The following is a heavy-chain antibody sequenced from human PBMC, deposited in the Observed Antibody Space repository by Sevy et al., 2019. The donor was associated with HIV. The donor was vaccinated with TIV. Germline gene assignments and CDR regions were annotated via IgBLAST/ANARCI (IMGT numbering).Heavy chain of an antibody. CDR1: GFTFSSYG. V-gene: IGHV3-30*02. Sequence: GGSLRLSCAASGFTFSSYGMHWVRQAPGKGLEWVAFIRYDGSNKYYADSVKGQFTISRDNSKNTLYLQMNSLRAEDTAVYYCAKDLAVAGPYYFDYWGQGTLVTVSS. J-gene: IGHJ4*02. D-gene: IGHD6-19*01. CDR3: AKDLAVAGPYYFDY. CDR2: IRYDGSNK.